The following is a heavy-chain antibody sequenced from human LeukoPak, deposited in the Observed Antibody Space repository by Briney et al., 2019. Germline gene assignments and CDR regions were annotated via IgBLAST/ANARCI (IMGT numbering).Heavy chain of an antibody. J-gene: IGHJ3*02. Sequence: PGGSLRLSCAASGFTFSSYAMNWVRQAPGKGLEWVSVISGSGGTTYYADSVKGRFTISRDNPKNTLFLRMNSLGADDTAVYYCAKAKVSSSGYYRPDAFDIWGQGTMVIVSS. CDR3: AKAKVSSSGYYRPDAFDI. CDR2: ISGSGGTT. D-gene: IGHD3-22*01. V-gene: IGHV3-23*01. CDR1: GFTFSSYA.